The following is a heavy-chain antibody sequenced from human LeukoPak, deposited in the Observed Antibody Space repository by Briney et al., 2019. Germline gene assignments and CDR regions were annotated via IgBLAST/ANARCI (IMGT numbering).Heavy chain of an antibody. V-gene: IGHV3-21*01. D-gene: IGHD5-12*01. CDR2: ISSSSSYI. Sequence: GGSLRLSCAASGFTFSSYSMNWVRQAPGKGLEWVSSISSSSSYIYYADSVKGRFTSSRDNAKNTLYLQMNSLRAEDTAVYYCATGGIVATIVPDCWGQGTLVTVSS. CDR1: GFTFSSYS. CDR3: ATGGIVATIVPDC. J-gene: IGHJ4*02.